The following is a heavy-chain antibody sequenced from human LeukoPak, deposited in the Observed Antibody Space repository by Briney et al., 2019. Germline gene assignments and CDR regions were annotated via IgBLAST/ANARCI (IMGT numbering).Heavy chain of an antibody. V-gene: IGHV3-11*04. CDR2: ISSSGSTI. D-gene: IGHD2-2*01. CDR1: GFTFSDYY. CDR3: APHRPQPLFFFDY. J-gene: IGHJ4*02. Sequence: GGSLRLSCAASGFTFSDYYMSWIRQAPGKGLEWVSYISSSGSTIYYADSVKGRFTISRDNAKNSLYLQMNSLRAEDTAVYCCAPHRPQPLFFFDYWGQGTLVTVSS.